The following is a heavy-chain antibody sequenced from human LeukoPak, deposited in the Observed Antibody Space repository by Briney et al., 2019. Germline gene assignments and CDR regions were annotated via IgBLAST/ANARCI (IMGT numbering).Heavy chain of an antibody. CDR2: IYYSGST. V-gene: IGHV4-39*07. CDR3: ARGSSGRTANWFDP. Sequence: SETLSLTCTVSSGSISSSSYYWGWIRQPPGKGLEWIGSIYYSGSTYYNPSLKSRVTISVDTSKNQSSLKLSSVTAADTAVYYCARGSSGRTANWFDPWGQGTLVTVSS. D-gene: IGHD6-19*01. CDR1: SGSISSSSYY. J-gene: IGHJ5*02.